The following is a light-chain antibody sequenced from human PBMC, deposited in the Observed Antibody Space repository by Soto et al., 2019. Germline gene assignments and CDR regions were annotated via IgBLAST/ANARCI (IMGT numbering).Light chain of an antibody. Sequence: QSALTQPRSVSGSPGQSVTISCTGTSSDVGGYNYVSWYQQHPGKAPKLMIYDVSKRPSGVPDRFSGSKSGNTASLTISGLQAEYEADYYCCSYAVTYYVFGTGTKLTVL. V-gene: IGLV2-11*01. J-gene: IGLJ1*01. CDR3: CSYAVTYYV. CDR2: DVS. CDR1: SSDVGGYNY.